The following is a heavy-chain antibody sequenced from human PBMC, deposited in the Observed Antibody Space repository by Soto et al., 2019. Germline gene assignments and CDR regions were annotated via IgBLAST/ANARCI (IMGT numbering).Heavy chain of an antibody. V-gene: IGHV4-59*01. Sequence: SETLSLTCTVSGGSISSYYRSWIRQPPGKGLEWIGYIYYSGSTNYNPSLKSRVTISVDTSKNQFSLELSSVTAADTAVYYCAKAGSSWSFDYWGQGTLVTVST. CDR2: IYYSGST. CDR1: GGSISSYY. J-gene: IGHJ4*02. D-gene: IGHD6-13*01. CDR3: AKAGSSWSFDY.